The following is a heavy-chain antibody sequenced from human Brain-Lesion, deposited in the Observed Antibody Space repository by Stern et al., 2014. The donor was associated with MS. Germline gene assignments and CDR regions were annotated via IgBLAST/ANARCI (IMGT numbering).Heavy chain of an antibody. J-gene: IGHJ4*02. Sequence: VQLEESGPGLVKPSQTLSLTCSVSGGSISRGDNYWSWIRQPPGKGPEWIGYIHYSGGTYFNPSLKSRATISADTSKNQFSLKLNSMTAADTAVYYCARVPDYGDAFFDYWGQGILVTVSS. CDR3: ARVPDYGDAFFDY. CDR2: IHYSGGT. CDR1: GGSISRGDNY. V-gene: IGHV4-30-4*01. D-gene: IGHD4-17*01.